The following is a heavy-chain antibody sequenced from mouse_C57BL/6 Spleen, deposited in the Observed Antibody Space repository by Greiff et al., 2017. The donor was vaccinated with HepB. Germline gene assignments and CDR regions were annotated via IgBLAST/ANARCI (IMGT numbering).Heavy chain of an antibody. D-gene: IGHD1-1*01. CDR2: IYPGDGDT. CDR1: GYAFSSSW. J-gene: IGHJ4*01. CDR3: AREGDYYGSSSYYAMDY. Sequence: QVQLQQSGPELVKPGASVKISCKASGYAFSSSWMNWVKQRPGKGLEWIGRIYPGDGDTNYNGKFKGKATLTADKYSSTAYMQLSSLTSEDSAVYFCAREGDYYGSSSYYAMDYWGQGTSVTVSS. V-gene: IGHV1-82*01.